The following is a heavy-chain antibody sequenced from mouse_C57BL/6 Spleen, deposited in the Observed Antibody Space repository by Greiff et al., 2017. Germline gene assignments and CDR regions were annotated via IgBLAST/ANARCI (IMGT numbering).Heavy chain of an antibody. CDR3: ARENLYDYPLAMDY. J-gene: IGHJ4*01. CDR2: IYPGSGST. CDR1: GYTFTSYW. Sequence: QVQLQQPGAELVKPGASVKMSCKASGYTFTSYWITWVKQRPGQGLEWIGDIYPGSGSTNYNEKFKSKATLTVDTSSSTAYMQLSSLTSEDSAVYYGARENLYDYPLAMDYWGQGTSVTVSS. V-gene: IGHV1-55*01. D-gene: IGHD2-4*01.